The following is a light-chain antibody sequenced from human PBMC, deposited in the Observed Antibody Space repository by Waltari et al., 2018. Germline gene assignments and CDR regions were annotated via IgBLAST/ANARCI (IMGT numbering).Light chain of an antibody. V-gene: IGLV2-14*01. J-gene: IGLJ1*01. CDR2: EDR. Sequence: QSALTQPASVSGSPGQSITISCTGTRNDVGFYNYASWYQQHPGNAPKVIIYEDRNRPSGISNRFSGSKSGNTASLTISGLQPEDEADYHCSAYTSTSALVFGTGTKVTVL. CDR1: RNDVGFYNY. CDR3: SAYTSTSALV.